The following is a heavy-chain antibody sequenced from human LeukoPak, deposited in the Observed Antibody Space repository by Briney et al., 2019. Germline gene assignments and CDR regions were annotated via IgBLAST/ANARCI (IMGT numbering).Heavy chain of an antibody. CDR2: IYYSGST. Sequence: SETLSLTCTVSGGSISSYYWSWIRQPPGKGLEWIGYIYYSGSTNYNPSLKSRVTISVDTSKNQFSLKLSSVTAADTAVYYCARHVRSGISCYYDYWGQGSLVTVSS. D-gene: IGHD2-2*01. J-gene: IGHJ4*02. CDR1: GGSISSYY. CDR3: ARHVRSGISCYYDY. V-gene: IGHV4-59*08.